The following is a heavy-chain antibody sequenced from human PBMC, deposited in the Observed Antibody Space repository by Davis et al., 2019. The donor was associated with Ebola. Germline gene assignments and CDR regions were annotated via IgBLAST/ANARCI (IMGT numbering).Heavy chain of an antibody. Sequence: PSETLSLTCAISGDSVYGKNGAWNWIRQSPSRGLEWLGRTYYTSKWFNDYAVSVKSRITVNPDTSKNQFSLQLNSVTPEDTAVYYCVRGWGRTGLGVWGQGTMVIVSS. D-gene: IGHD3-16*01. CDR2: TYYTSKWFN. CDR3: VRGWGRTGLGV. CDR1: GDSVYGKNGA. J-gene: IGHJ3*01. V-gene: IGHV6-1*01.